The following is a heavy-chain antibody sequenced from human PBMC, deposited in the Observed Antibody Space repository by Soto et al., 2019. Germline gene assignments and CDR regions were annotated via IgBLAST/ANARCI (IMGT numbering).Heavy chain of an antibody. CDR3: ARTVATIHRNYYYYGMDV. CDR2: IIPIFGTA. D-gene: IGHD5-12*01. J-gene: IGHJ6*02. CDR1: GGTFSSYA. V-gene: IGHV1-69*01. Sequence: QVQLVQSGAEVQKPGSSVKVSCKASGGTFSSYAISWVRQAPGQGLEWMGGIIPIFGTANYAQKFQGRVTITADESTSTAYMELSSLRSEDTAVYYCARTVATIHRNYYYYGMDVWGQGTTVTVSS.